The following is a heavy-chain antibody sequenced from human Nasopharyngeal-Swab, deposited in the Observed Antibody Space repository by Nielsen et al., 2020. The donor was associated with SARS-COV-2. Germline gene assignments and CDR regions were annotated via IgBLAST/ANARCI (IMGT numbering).Heavy chain of an antibody. J-gene: IGHJ6*02. CDR1: GGSISSYY. CDR3: ARDNMVRGVIRYYYYGMDV. V-gene: IGHV4-4*07. CDR2: IYTSGST. D-gene: IGHD3-10*01. Sequence: GSLRLSCTVSGGSISSYYWSWIRQPAGKGLEWIGRIYTSGSTNYNPSLKSRVTMSVDTPKNQFSLKLSSVTAADTAVYYCARDNMVRGVIRYYYYGMDVWGQGTTVTVSS.